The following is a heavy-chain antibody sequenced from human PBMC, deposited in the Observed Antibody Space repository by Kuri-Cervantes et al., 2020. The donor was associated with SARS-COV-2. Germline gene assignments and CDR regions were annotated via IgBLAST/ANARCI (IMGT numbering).Heavy chain of an antibody. CDR2: IYYSGGT. J-gene: IGHJ4*02. V-gene: IGHV4-39*01. CDR1: GDSMSRRY. D-gene: IGHD3-3*01. CDR3: ARLLWVLHPLIDS. Sequence: SETLSLTCNVSGDSMSRRYWNWIRQPPGKGLEWIGSIYYSGGTYYNPSLKSRITLSVDTSKNQFSLRLISVTAADTAIYYCARLLWVLHPLIDSWGRGTLVTVSS.